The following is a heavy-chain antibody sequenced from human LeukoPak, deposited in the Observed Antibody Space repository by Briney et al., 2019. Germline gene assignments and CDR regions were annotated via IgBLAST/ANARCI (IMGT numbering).Heavy chain of an antibody. V-gene: IGHV3-23*01. CDR3: AREVPSLDY. D-gene: IGHD4/OR15-4a*01. CDR2: ISGAGGST. Sequence: PGGSLRLSCAASGFTFSNFAMTCVRQAPGKGLEWVSSISGAGGSTFSAASVTGRFTISRDNSKITLYPQMNGLRAEDTAIYYCAREVPSLDYWGQGTLVTVSS. CDR1: GFTFSNFA. J-gene: IGHJ4*02.